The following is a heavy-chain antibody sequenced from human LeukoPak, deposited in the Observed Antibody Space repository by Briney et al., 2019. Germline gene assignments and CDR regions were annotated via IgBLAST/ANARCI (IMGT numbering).Heavy chain of an antibody. J-gene: IGHJ6*02. Sequence: ASVKVSCKASGYTFTSYCMHWVRQAPGQGLEWMGWINPNSGNADYPQRFQGRVTLTRDTSISTVYMEVSSLTSDDSAIYYCAREVVVIGASRNYYNGLDVWGQGTTVTVSS. V-gene: IGHV1-2*02. CDR3: AREVVVIGASRNYYNGLDV. CDR2: INPNSGNA. CDR1: GYTFTSYC. D-gene: IGHD2-21*01.